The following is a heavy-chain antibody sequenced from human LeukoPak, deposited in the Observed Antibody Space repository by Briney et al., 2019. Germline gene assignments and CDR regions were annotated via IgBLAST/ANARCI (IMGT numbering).Heavy chain of an antibody. D-gene: IGHD3-10*01. CDR2: MNPNSGNT. Sequence: GASVKVSCKASGYTFTSYDINWVRQATGQGLEWMGWMNPNSGNTGYAQKFQGRVTMTRDMSTSTVYMELSSLRSEDTAVYYCARDLMVRGVIGAFDIWGQGTMVTVSS. V-gene: IGHV1-8*01. CDR3: ARDLMVRGVIGAFDI. J-gene: IGHJ3*02. CDR1: GYTFTSYD.